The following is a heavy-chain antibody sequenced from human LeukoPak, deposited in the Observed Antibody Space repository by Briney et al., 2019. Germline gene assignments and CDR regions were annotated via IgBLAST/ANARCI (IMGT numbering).Heavy chain of an antibody. CDR1: GFTFSSYA. CDR2: ISGSGGST. V-gene: IGHV3-23*01. J-gene: IGHJ3*02. D-gene: IGHD2-2*01. CDR3: ARAEGYCSSTSCYRPRSLLAFDI. Sequence: GGSLRLSCAASGFTFSSYAMNWVRQAPGKGLEWVSAISGSGGSTYYADSVKGRFTISRDNSKNTLYLQMNSLRAEDTAVYYCARAEGYCSSTSCYRPRSLLAFDIWGQGTMVTVSS.